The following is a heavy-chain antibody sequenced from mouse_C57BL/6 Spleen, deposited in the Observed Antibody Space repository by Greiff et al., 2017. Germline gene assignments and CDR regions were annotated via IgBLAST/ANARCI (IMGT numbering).Heavy chain of an antibody. V-gene: IGHV1-64*01. CDR2: IHPNSGST. D-gene: IGHD2-4*01. Sequence: VQLQQPGAELVKPGASVKLSCKASGYTFTSYWMHWVKQRPGQGLEWIGMIHPNSGSTNYNEKFKSKVTLTVDKSSSTAYMQLSSLTSEDSAVYYCARWAIYYDYYFDYWGQGTTLTVSS. CDR3: ARWAIYYDYYFDY. J-gene: IGHJ2*01. CDR1: GYTFTSYW.